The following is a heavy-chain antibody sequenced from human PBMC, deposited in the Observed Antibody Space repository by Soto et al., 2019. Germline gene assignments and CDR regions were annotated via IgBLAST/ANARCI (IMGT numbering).Heavy chain of an antibody. J-gene: IGHJ6*02. CDR1: GGTFSDYY. Sequence: QVQLVQSGAEVKKPGSSVKVSCKASGGTFSDYYMSWIRQAPGKGLEWVSYISSSGSTIYYADSVKGRFTISRENAKNSLYLQMNSLRAEDTAVYYCARGGFRSGYDGMDVWGQGTTVTVSS. V-gene: IGHV3-11*01. CDR3: ARGGFRSGYDGMDV. CDR2: ISSSGSTI. D-gene: IGHD2-15*01.